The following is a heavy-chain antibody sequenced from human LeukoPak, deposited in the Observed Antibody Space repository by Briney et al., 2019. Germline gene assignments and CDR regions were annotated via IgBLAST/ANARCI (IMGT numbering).Heavy chain of an antibody. CDR3: ARGESRHQGYFDY. CDR2: INHIGST. V-gene: IGHV4-39*07. J-gene: IGHJ4*02. CDR1: GGSISSTSYY. Sequence: PSETLSLTCTVSGGSISSTSYYWSWIRQPPGKGLEGIGEINHIGSTNYNPSLKSRVTISVDTSKNQFSLKLSSVTAADTAVYYCARGESRHQGYFDYWGQGTLVTVSS.